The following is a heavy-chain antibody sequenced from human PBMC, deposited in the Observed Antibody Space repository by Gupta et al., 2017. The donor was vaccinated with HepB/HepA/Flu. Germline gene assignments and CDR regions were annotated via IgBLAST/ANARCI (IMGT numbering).Heavy chain of an antibody. J-gene: IGHJ5*02. D-gene: IGHD3-10*01. Sequence: EVQLVESGGGLVQQGRSLRLSCNVSGFTFGDSAMSWVRQAPGKGLELVGFIRSKAYSGTTEYDASVKGRFTISRDDSKSIADLQMNSLKTEDTAVYYCTRIFYGSGSYYYNWFDPWGQGTLVTVSS. CDR2: IRSKAYSGTT. CDR1: GFTFGDSA. V-gene: IGHV3-49*04. CDR3: TRIFYGSGSYYYNWFDP.